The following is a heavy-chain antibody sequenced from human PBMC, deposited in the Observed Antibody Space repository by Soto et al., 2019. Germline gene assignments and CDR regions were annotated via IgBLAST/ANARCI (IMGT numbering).Heavy chain of an antibody. J-gene: IGHJ1*01. Sequence: PSETLSLTCDLYGGAFSGYYWIWIRQTPGKRLEWVGDINPSESANYNPSLKSRVTFSVDPSKNQFSLKLNSVIAADTGVYYCARYSSSWSKYLQLWGRGTLVTVS. CDR3: ARYSSSWSKYLQL. D-gene: IGHD6-13*01. CDR1: GGAFSGYY. V-gene: IGHV4-34*01. CDR2: INPSESA.